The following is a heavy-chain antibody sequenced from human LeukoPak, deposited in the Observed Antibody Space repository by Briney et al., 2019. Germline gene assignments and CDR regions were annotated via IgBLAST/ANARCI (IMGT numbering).Heavy chain of an antibody. Sequence: GGSLRLSCAASGFTFSSYWMHWVRQAPGKGLVWVSRINSDGSSTSYADSVKGRFTISRDNAKNTLYLQMNSLRAEDTAVYYCARDHLRAAAAGLEYYYYYYGMDVWGQGTTVTVSS. CDR2: INSDGSST. CDR1: GFTFSSYW. CDR3: ARDHLRAAAAGLEYYYYYYGMDV. J-gene: IGHJ6*02. D-gene: IGHD6-13*01. V-gene: IGHV3-74*01.